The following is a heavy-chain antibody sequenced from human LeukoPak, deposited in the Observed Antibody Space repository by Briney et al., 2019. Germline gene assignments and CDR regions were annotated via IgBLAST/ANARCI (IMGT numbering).Heavy chain of an antibody. CDR1: GFTFSSYA. J-gene: IGHJ4*02. Sequence: GGSLRLSCAASGFTFSSYAMSWVRQASGKGLEWVSAISGSGGSTYYADSVKGRFTISRDNSKNTLYLQMNSLRAEDTAVYYCARAKQLGLEDYWGQGTLVTVSS. D-gene: IGHD6-13*01. CDR3: ARAKQLGLEDY. V-gene: IGHV3-23*01. CDR2: ISGSGGST.